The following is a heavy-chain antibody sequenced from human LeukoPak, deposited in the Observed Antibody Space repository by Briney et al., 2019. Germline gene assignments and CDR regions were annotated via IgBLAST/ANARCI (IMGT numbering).Heavy chain of an antibody. J-gene: IGHJ4*02. Sequence: ASVKVSCKASGYTFTCYYMHWVRQAPGQGLEWMGWINPNSGGTNYAQKFQGRVTMTRYTSISTAYMELSRLGSDDTAVYYCARDVQGQRLKDYWGQGTLVTVSS. CDR2: INPNSGGT. V-gene: IGHV1-2*02. D-gene: IGHD6-25*01. CDR1: GYTFTCYY. CDR3: ARDVQGQRLKDY.